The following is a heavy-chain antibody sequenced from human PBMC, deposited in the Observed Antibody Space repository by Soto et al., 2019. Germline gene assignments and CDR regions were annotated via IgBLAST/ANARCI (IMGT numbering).Heavy chain of an antibody. Sequence: GASVKVSCKASGYTFTSYDINWVPQATGQGLEWMGWINPNSGDTNYAQKFQGRVTMTRDTSISTAYMELSRLRSDDTAVYYCARTLYGDNVDYWGQGTLVTVSS. D-gene: IGHD4-17*01. CDR2: INPNSGDT. V-gene: IGHV1-2*02. CDR1: GYTFTSYD. J-gene: IGHJ4*02. CDR3: ARTLYGDNVDY.